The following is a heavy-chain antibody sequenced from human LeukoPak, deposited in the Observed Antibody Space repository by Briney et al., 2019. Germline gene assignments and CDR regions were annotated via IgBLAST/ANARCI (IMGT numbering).Heavy chain of an antibody. CDR3: ARGGSYHDFWSGYYDYYYYMDV. D-gene: IGHD3-3*01. CDR2: IYYSGST. Sequence: PSETLSLTCTVSGGSISSYYWSWIRQPPGKGLEWIGYIYYSGSTNYNPSLKSRVTISVDTSKNQFSLRLTSVTAADTAVYYCARGGSYHDFWSGYYDYYYYMDVWGKGTTVTVSS. J-gene: IGHJ6*03. CDR1: GGSISSYY. V-gene: IGHV4-59*01.